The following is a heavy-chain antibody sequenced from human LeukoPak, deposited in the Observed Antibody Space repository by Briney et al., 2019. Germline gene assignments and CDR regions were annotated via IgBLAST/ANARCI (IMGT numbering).Heavy chain of an antibody. CDR1: GGSISSGSYY. V-gene: IGHV4-61*02. Sequence: SQTLSLTCTVSGGSISSGSYYSSWIRQPAGKGLEWIGRIYTSGSTNYNPSLKSRVTISVDTSKNQFSLKLSSVTAADTAVYYCAREEANWGCLDYWGQGNLVTVSS. J-gene: IGHJ4*02. D-gene: IGHD7-27*01. CDR3: AREEANWGCLDY. CDR2: IYTSGST.